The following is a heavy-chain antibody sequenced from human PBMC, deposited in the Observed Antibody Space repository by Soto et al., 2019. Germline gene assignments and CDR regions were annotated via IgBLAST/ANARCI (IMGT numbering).Heavy chain of an antibody. CDR2: IGISGDT. V-gene: IGHV3-13*04. Sequence: GSLRLSCEASGFTFSKFDMHWVRQPTGKGLEWVSTIGISGDTYYAVSVKGRFTISRDNAKNSLSLQMNSLRAGDTALYFCARGQEVGAHFFDSWGQGTQVTVSS. J-gene: IGHJ4*02. CDR3: ARGQEVGAHFFDS. D-gene: IGHD2-15*01. CDR1: GFTFSKFD.